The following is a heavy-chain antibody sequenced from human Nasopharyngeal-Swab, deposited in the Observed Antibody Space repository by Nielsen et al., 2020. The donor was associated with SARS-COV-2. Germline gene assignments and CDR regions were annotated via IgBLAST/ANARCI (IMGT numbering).Heavy chain of an antibody. CDR3: AKGGYSGYDPLGMDV. Sequence: VRQAPGKGLEWVAVISYDGSNKYYADSVKGRFTISRDNSKNTLYLQMNSPRAEDTAVYYCAKGGYSGYDPLGMDVWGQGTTVTVSS. V-gene: IGHV3-30*18. CDR2: ISYDGSNK. J-gene: IGHJ6*02. D-gene: IGHD5-12*01.